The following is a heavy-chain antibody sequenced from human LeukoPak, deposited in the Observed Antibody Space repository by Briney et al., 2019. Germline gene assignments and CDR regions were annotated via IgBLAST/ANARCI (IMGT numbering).Heavy chain of an antibody. D-gene: IGHD4-17*01. CDR3: AADFRRWGYGDLDY. CDR2: IVVGSGNT. V-gene: IGHV1-58*02. J-gene: IGHJ4*02. Sequence: SVKVSCKASGFTFTSSAMQWVRQARGKRLEWIGWIVVGSGNTNYAQKFQERVTITRDMSTSTAYMELSSLRSEDTAVYYCAADFRRWGYGDLDYWGQGTLVTVSS. CDR1: GFTFTSSA.